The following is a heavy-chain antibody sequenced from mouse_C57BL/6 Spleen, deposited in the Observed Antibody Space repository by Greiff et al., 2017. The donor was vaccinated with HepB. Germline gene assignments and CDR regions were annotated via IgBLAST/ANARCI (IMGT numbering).Heavy chain of an antibody. Sequence: VMLVESGPGLVAPSQCLSITCTVSGFSLTSYGVSWVRQTPGKGLEWLGVIWGDGSTNYHSAPISRLSISKDNSKSQVFLKLNSLQTDDTATYYCAKGRSSYGYFDVWGTGTTVTVSS. CDR1: GFSLTSYG. CDR3: AKGRSSYGYFDV. D-gene: IGHD1-1*01. CDR2: IWGDGST. V-gene: IGHV2-3*01. J-gene: IGHJ1*03.